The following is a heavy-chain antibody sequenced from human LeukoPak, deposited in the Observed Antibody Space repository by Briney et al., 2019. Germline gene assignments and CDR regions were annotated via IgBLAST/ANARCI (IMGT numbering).Heavy chain of an antibody. CDR3: ARRPYYYGSGIRS. CDR2: ISYDGSNK. J-gene: IGHJ4*02. Sequence: SQRLSFAHSAFTFNTYAMHWARQAPGNGLERPAVISYDGSNKYYADSVKGRFTISRDNSKNTLYLQMNSLRAEDTAVYYCARRPYYYGSGIRSWDQVPLLTVPS. CDR1: AFTFNTYA. V-gene: IGHV3-30*04. D-gene: IGHD3-10*01.